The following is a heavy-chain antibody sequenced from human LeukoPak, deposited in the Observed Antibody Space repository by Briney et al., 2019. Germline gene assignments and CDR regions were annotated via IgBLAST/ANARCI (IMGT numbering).Heavy chain of an antibody. Sequence: PGGSLRLSCTASGFNFSTYWMTWVRHVPGKGLEWVANIKQDGSEKYYVDSVKGRFTISRDNAKNSLYLQMNSLRAEDTAVYYCARLVFVHDYWGQGTLVTVSS. CDR2: IKQDGSEK. J-gene: IGHJ4*02. D-gene: IGHD3-3*01. V-gene: IGHV3-7*01. CDR1: GFNFSTYW. CDR3: ARLVFVHDY.